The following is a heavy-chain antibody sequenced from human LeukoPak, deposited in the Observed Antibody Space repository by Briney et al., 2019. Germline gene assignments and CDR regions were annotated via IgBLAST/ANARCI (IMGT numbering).Heavy chain of an antibody. Sequence: SETLSLTCTVSSGSIGSYYWSWIRQPPGKGLEWIGYIYYTGSTDYNPSLKSRVTILVDRSKNQFSLKLSSLTAADTAVYYCALSRVVRGVISWFDPWGQGTLVTVSS. D-gene: IGHD3-10*01. CDR2: IYYTGST. J-gene: IGHJ5*02. CDR1: SGSIGSYY. V-gene: IGHV4-59*01. CDR3: ALSRVVRGVISWFDP.